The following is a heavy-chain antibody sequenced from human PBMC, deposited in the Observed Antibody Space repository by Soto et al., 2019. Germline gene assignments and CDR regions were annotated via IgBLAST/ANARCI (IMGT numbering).Heavy chain of an antibody. V-gene: IGHV3-15*07. CDR2: NKGKNGGRTT. Sequence: EVHLVESGGGLVWPGGSLRLSCATSGFTFTNAWMNWVRQAPGKGLEWVGRNKGKNGGRTTDYAAPVNGRFSISRDESKNTVYLQMNSLKSEDTALYYCTTGAWGSGAYFDYWGQGTLVTVSS. CDR1: GFTFTNAW. CDR3: TTGAWGSGAYFDY. D-gene: IGHD7-27*01. J-gene: IGHJ4*02.